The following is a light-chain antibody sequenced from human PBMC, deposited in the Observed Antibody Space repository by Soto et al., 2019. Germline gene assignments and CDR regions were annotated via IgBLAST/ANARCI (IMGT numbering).Light chain of an antibody. CDR2: SNN. J-gene: IGLJ1*01. CDR1: SSNIGSNT. V-gene: IGLV1-44*01. CDR3: AAWDDSLNAYV. Sequence: QAVVTQPPSASGTPGQRVTISCSGSSSNIGSNTVNWYQQLPGTARKLLIYSNNERPSGVPDRFSGSKSGTSASLAISGLQSEDEADFYCAAWDDSLNAYVIGTGTKLTVL.